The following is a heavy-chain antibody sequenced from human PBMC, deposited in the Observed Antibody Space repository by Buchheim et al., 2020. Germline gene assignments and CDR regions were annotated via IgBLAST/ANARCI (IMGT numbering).Heavy chain of an antibody. V-gene: IGHV2-5*02. D-gene: IGHD2-2*01. Sequence: QIPLKESGPTLVKPTQTLTLTCTFSGFSLRNSGVGVGWIRQPPGKALEWLAIFYWDDDNRYSPSLKRRLTITKDTSKTQDVLTMTNMEPVDTATYYCAHSRNDYCSSSSCYHFGMSVWGQGT. J-gene: IGHJ6*02. CDR2: FYWDDDN. CDR3: AHSRNDYCSSSSCYHFGMSV. CDR1: GFSLRNSGVG.